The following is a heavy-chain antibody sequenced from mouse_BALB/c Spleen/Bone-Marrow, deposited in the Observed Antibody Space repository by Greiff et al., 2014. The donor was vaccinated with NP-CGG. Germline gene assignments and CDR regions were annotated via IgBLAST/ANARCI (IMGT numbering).Heavy chain of an antibody. D-gene: IGHD2-3*01. CDR2: IYPGSGNT. Sequence: VQLQQSGAELARPGASVKLSCKASGYTFTDYYINWVKQRTGQGLEWIGEIYPGSGNTYYNEKFKGKATLTADKSSSTAYMQLSSLTSEDSAVYFCARSGDGCPRGAMDYWGQGTSVTVSS. CDR1: GYTFTDYY. J-gene: IGHJ4*01. CDR3: ARSGDGCPRGAMDY. V-gene: IGHV1-77*01.